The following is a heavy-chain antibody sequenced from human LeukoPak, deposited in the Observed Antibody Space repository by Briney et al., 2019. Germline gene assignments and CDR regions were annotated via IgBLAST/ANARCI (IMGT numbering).Heavy chain of an antibody. J-gene: IGHJ4*02. D-gene: IGHD2-15*01. CDR2: ISSSGSTI. CDR1: GFTVSSNY. V-gene: IGHV3-11*04. Sequence: GGSLRLSCAASGFTVSSNYMSWVRQAPGKGLEWVSYISSSGSTIYYADSVKGRFTISRDNAKNSLYLQMNSLRAEDTAVYYCARVGPAGCSGGSCYSYFFDYWGQGTLVTVSS. CDR3: ARVGPAGCSGGSCYSYFFDY.